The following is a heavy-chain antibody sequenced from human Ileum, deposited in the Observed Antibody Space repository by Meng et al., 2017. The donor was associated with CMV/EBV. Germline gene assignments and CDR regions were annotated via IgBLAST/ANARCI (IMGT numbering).Heavy chain of an antibody. D-gene: IGHD6-19*01. CDR1: EFTFTKYA. V-gene: IGHV3-23*01. Sequence: ASEFTFTKYAMGWVRQAPGKGLEWVSTISGSGGGTWYADSVKGRLTLSRDNSRNTLYLVMNSLRVEDTAVYYCARPYSSAWNGGFGYWGQGTLVTVSS. CDR3: ARPYSSAWNGGFGY. CDR2: ISGSGGGT. J-gene: IGHJ4*02.